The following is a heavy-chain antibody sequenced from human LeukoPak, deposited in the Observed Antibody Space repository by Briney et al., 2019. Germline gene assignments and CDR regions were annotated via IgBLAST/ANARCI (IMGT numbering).Heavy chain of an antibody. CDR2: ISSSGGRK. CDR3: AKDWRWQENTYGMNI. Sequence: PGGSLRLSRAASGFSFSSYAMSWVRQAPGKGLEWVSGISSSGGRKDYADSVMGRLTISRDNSKNTLYLQMNSLRGEDTAVYYCAKDWRWQENTYGMNIWGQGTTVTVSS. V-gene: IGHV3-23*01. J-gene: IGHJ6*02. CDR1: GFSFSSYA. D-gene: IGHD5-24*01.